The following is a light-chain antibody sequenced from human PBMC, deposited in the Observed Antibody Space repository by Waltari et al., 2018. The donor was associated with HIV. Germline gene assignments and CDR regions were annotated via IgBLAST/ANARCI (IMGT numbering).Light chain of an antibody. J-gene: IGKJ1*01. V-gene: IGKV4-1*01. CDR2: WAS. CDR3: HQYYTTPWA. Sequence: DIVLTQSPDSLAVSLGERATINCKASQSVLYNSNSKNYLSWYQQRPGQPPKLLIYWASTRESGVPDRFSGSASGTDFTLTISGLQAEDVAVYYCHQYYTTPWAFDQGTKVEIK. CDR1: QSVLYNSNSKNY.